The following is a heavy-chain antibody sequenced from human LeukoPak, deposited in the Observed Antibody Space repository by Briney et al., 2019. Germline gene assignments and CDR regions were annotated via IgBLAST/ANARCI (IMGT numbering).Heavy chain of an antibody. D-gene: IGHD2-2*02. CDR3: ARGAYCSSTSCYISWFDP. V-gene: IGHV4-59*01. J-gene: IGHJ5*02. CDR2: IYYSGST. CDR1: GGSLSSYY. Sequence: PSETLSLTCTVSGGSLSSYYWSWIRQPPGKGLEWIGYIYYSGSTNYNPSLKSRVTISVDTSKNQFSLKLSSVTAADTAVYYCARGAYCSSTSCYISWFDPWGQGTLVTVSS.